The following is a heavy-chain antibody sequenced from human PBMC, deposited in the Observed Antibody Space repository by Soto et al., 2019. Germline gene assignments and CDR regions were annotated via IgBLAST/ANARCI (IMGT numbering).Heavy chain of an antibody. D-gene: IGHD3-10*01. V-gene: IGHV4-38-2*02. CDR2: IHHSGST. Sequence: SETLSLTCAVSGYPISSGYYWGWIRQPPGKGLEWIGIIHHSGSTYYNPSLRSRITISVDTSKNQFSLKMPSVTAADTAVYYCAREGITMVRGVIITVMDVWGQGTTVTVSS. J-gene: IGHJ6*02. CDR1: GYPISSGYY. CDR3: AREGITMVRGVIITVMDV.